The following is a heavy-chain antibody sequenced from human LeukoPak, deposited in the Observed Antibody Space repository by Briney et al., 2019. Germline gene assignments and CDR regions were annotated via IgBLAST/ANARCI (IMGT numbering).Heavy chain of an antibody. CDR3: ARDARFGALYDSSYHGMDV. V-gene: IGHV3-21*01. D-gene: IGHD3-10*01. CDR1: GFIFSTYS. CDR2: ISSSSSHI. Sequence: PGGSLRLSCAASGFIFSTYSMNWVRQAPGKGLEWVSSISSSSSHIYYADSVKGRLTISRDKAKNSLYLQIYSLRAEDTAVYYCARDARFGALYDSSYHGMDVWGKGTTVTVSS. J-gene: IGHJ6*04.